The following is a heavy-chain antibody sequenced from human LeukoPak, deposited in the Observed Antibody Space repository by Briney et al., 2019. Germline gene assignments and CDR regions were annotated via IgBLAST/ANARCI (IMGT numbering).Heavy chain of an antibody. J-gene: IGHJ5*02. Sequence: ASVKVSCKASGGTFSSYAISWVRQAPGQGLEWMGGIIPIFGTANYAQKFDGIVTITTDESTSKAYMELSSLRSEDTAVYYCARVGGCSSTSCYTHWFDPWGQGTPVTVSS. CDR2: IIPIFGTA. CDR1: GGTFSSYA. D-gene: IGHD2-2*02. CDR3: ARVGGCSSTSCYTHWFDP. V-gene: IGHV1-69*05.